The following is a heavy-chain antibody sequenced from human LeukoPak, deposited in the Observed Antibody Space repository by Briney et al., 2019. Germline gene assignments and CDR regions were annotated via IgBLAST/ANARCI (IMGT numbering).Heavy chain of an antibody. CDR2: IIPIFGTA. J-gene: IGHJ5*02. CDR1: GGTFSSYA. D-gene: IGHD3-10*01. V-gene: IGHV1-69*06. CDR3: ARGDITMVRGVIIPSRFDP. Sequence: SVKVSCKASGGTFSSYAISWVRQAPGQGLEWMGGIIPIFGTANYAQKLQGRVTITADKSTSTAYMGLSSLRSEDTAVYYCARGDITMVRGVIIPSRFDPWGQGTLVTVSS.